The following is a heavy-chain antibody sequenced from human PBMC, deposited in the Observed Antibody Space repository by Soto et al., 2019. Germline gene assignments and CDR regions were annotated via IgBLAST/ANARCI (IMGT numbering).Heavy chain of an antibody. Sequence: QLQLQESGPGLVKPSETLSLTCTVSGDSISSSSFYWGWIRQPPGKGLEWIGHIFLTGATYQNPTLKSRLRTSVDTSKNQFSLNLSSVTATDTAVYYCARRRIVPTTNFDYWGQGTLVTVSS. CDR3: ARRRIVPTTNFDY. CDR2: IFLTGAT. V-gene: IGHV4-39*01. CDR1: GDSISSSSFY. D-gene: IGHD1-26*01. J-gene: IGHJ4*02.